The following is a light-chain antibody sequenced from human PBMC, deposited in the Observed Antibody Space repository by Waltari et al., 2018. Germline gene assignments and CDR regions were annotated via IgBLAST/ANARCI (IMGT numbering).Light chain of an antibody. CDR1: QSVSSY. V-gene: IGKV3-11*01. Sequence: EIVLTQSPATLSLSPGERATLSCRASQSVSSYLDWYQQKPGQAPRLLIYDASNRATGIPARCSGSGSGTDFTLTISTLEPEDFAIYYCQQRNSWPPTFGQGTKVEIK. CDR3: QQRNSWPPT. CDR2: DAS. J-gene: IGKJ1*01.